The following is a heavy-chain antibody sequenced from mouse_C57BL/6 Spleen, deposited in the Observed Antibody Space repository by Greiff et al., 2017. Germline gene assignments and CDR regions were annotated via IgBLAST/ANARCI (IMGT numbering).Heavy chain of an antibody. CDR1: GFTFSSYA. CDR3: TRDNSSSSPFDWYFDV. Sequence: EVQLVESGEGLVKPGGSLKLSCAASGFTFSSYAMSWVRQTPEKRLEWVAYISSGGDYIYYADTVKGRFTISSDNARNTLYLQMSSLKSEDTAMYSCTRDNSSSSPFDWYFDVWGTGTTVTVSS. D-gene: IGHD1-3*01. J-gene: IGHJ1*03. V-gene: IGHV5-9-1*02. CDR2: ISSGGDYI.